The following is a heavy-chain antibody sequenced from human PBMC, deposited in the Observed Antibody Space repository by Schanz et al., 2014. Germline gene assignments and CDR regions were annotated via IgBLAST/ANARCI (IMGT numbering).Heavy chain of an antibody. CDR3: AREQIMAAAGLVDY. Sequence: EVQLLESGGGLVQPGGSLRLSCAASGFTFSSYAMSWVRQAPGKGLEWVSALSGSGGSTYYADSVKGRFTISRDNSKNTLYLQRNSLRAEDTAVYYCAREQIMAAAGLVDYWGHGTLVTVSS. V-gene: IGHV3-23*01. CDR1: GFTFSSYA. CDR2: LSGSGGST. J-gene: IGHJ4*01. D-gene: IGHD6-13*01.